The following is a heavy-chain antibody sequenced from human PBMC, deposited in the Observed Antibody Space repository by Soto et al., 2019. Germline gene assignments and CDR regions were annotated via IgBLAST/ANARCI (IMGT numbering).Heavy chain of an antibody. D-gene: IGHD2-2*01. Sequence: GGSLRLSCTVSGFAFNNYGINWVRQAPGKGLEWVSSMSKSDYTYYSDSVKGRFAISRDNAKSSVSLQMNTLRVEDTAVYYCAREDSIIIPAVSDFWGQGTLVTVSS. J-gene: IGHJ4*02. V-gene: IGHV3-21*01. CDR3: AREDSIIIPAVSDF. CDR1: GFAFNNYG. CDR2: MSKSDYT.